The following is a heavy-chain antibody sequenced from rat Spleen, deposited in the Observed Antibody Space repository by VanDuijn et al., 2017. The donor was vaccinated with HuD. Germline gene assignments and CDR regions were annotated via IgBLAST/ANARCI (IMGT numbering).Heavy chain of an antibody. CDR3: ATVEDIAAISYWYFDF. Sequence: EVQLVESGGGLVQPGRSLKLSCAASGFTFSNYGMHWIRQAPTKGLEWVASISPSGGSTYYRDSVKGRFTISRDNAKSTLYLQMDSLRSEDTATYYCATVEDIAAISYWYFDFWGPGTMVTVSS. CDR1: GFTFSNYG. D-gene: IGHD1-2*01. J-gene: IGHJ1*01. CDR2: ISPSGGST. V-gene: IGHV5-19*01.